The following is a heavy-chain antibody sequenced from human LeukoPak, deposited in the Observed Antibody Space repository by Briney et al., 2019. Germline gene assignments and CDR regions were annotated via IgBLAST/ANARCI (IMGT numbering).Heavy chain of an antibody. D-gene: IGHD6-13*01. CDR1: GFTFSNYG. Sequence: GGSLRLPCAASGFTFSNYGMSWVRQAPGKGLEWVSAIGGSGTSTYYADSVKGRFTISRDNSKNTLYLQMNSLRAEDTAVYYCAKITAAGSDWGQGTLVTVSS. CDR3: AKITAAGSD. J-gene: IGHJ4*02. CDR2: IGGSGTST. V-gene: IGHV3-23*01.